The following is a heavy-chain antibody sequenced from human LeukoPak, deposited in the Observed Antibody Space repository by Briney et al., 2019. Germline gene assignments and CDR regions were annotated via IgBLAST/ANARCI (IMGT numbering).Heavy chain of an antibody. V-gene: IGHV4-59*08. CDR3: ARHRGYSYGLPDY. CDR2: IYYSGST. J-gene: IGHJ4*02. CDR1: GGSISSYY. Sequence: SETLSLTCTVSGGSISSYYWSWIRQPPGKGLEWIGYIYYSGSTNYNPSLKSRVTISVDTSKNQFSLKLSSVTAADTAVYYCARHRGYSYGLPDYWGQGTLVTVSS. D-gene: IGHD5-18*01.